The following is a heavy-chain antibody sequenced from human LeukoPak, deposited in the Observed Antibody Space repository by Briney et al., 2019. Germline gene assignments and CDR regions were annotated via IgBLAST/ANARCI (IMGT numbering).Heavy chain of an antibody. CDR1: GYTFTSYD. CDR3: ARDGYDILTGFRWFDP. J-gene: IGHJ5*02. Sequence: ASVKVSCTASGYTFTSYDINWVRQATGQGLEWMGWMNPNSGNTGYAQKFQGRVTMTRNTSISTAYMERSSLRSEDTAVYYCARDGYDILTGFRWFDPWGQGTLVTVSS. CDR2: MNPNSGNT. D-gene: IGHD3-9*01. V-gene: IGHV1-8*01.